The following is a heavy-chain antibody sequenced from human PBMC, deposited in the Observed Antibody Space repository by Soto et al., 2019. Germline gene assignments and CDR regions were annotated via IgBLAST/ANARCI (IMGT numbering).Heavy chain of an antibody. CDR3: ARGSEKGYSSSWGFDY. J-gene: IGHJ4*02. D-gene: IGHD6-13*01. CDR2: INHSGST. V-gene: IGHV4-34*01. Sequence: QVQLQQWGAGLLKPSETLSLTCAVYGGSFSGYYWSWIRQPPGKGLEWIGEINHSGSTNYNPSLKSRVNISVDTSKNQFSLKLSSVTAADTAVYYCARGSEKGYSSSWGFDYWGQGTLVTVSS. CDR1: GGSFSGYY.